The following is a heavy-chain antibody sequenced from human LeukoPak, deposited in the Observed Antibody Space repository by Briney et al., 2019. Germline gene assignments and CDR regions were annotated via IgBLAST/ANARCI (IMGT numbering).Heavy chain of an antibody. Sequence: SETLSLTCTVSGGSISSYYWSWIRQPPGKGLEWIGYIYYSGSTNYNPSLKSRVTISVDTSKNQFSLKLSSVTAADTAVYYCARFGQNYDSSCYEYYFDYWGQGTLVTVSS. CDR1: GGSISSYY. CDR2: IYYSGST. CDR3: ARFGQNYDSSCYEYYFDY. V-gene: IGHV4-59*08. J-gene: IGHJ4*02. D-gene: IGHD3-22*01.